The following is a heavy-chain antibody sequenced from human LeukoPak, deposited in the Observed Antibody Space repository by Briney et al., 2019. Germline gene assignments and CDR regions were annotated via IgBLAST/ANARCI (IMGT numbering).Heavy chain of an antibody. V-gene: IGHV1-69*13. CDR2: IIPIFGTA. CDR1: GGTFSSYA. CDR3: ARGNVDTAMVIDY. D-gene: IGHD5-18*01. Sequence: ASVKVSCKASGGTFSSYAISWVRQAPGQGLEWMGGIIPIFGTANYAQKFQGRVTITADESTSTAYMELSSLRSEDTAVYCCARGNVDTAMVIDYWGQGTLVTVSS. J-gene: IGHJ4*02.